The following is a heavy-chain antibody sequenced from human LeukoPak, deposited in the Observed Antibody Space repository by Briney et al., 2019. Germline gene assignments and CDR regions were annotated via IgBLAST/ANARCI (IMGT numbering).Heavy chain of an antibody. V-gene: IGHV3-23*01. CDR3: AKEDSSGWYDYYFDY. J-gene: IGHJ4*02. D-gene: IGHD6-19*01. CDR2: ISGSGGST. CDR1: GFTFNNYA. Sequence: GGSLRLSCTASGFTFNNYAMTWVRQAPGKGLEWVSAISGSGGSTYYADSVKGRFTISRDNSKNTLYLQMNSLRAEDTAVYYCAKEDSSGWYDYYFDYWGQGTLVTVSS.